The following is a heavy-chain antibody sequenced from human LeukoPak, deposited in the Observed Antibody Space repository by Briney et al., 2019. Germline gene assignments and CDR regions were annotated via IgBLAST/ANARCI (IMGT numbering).Heavy chain of an antibody. D-gene: IGHD3-10*01. J-gene: IGHJ5*02. V-gene: IGHV1-2*06. CDR3: ARDPYVSGSYGWLDP. CDR1: GYTFTGYY. CDR2: INPNSGDT. Sequence: ASVKVSCKASGYTFTGYYIHWVRQAPGQGLEWMGRINPNSGDTNYAQKFQGRVTMTRDTSISTAYMELSNLSSDATAVYYLARDPYVSGSYGWLDPWGQGTPVTVSS.